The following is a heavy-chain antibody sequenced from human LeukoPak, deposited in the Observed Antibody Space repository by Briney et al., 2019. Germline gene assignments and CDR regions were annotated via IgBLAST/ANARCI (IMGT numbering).Heavy chain of an antibody. V-gene: IGHV3-43*02. J-gene: IGHJ4*02. CDR2: ISGDGGST. D-gene: IGHD2-15*01. CDR1: GFTFDDYA. Sequence: PGGSLRLSCAASGFTFDDYAMHWVRQAPGKGLEWVSLISGDGGSTYYADSVKGRFTISRDNSKNSPYLQMNSLRTEDTALYYCAKDTGYCSGGSCYPLDYWGQGTLVTVSS. CDR3: AKDTGYCSGGSCYPLDY.